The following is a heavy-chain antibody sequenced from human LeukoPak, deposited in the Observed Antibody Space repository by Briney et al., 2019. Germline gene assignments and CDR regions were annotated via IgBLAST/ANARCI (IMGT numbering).Heavy chain of an antibody. V-gene: IGHV4-59*01. CDR3: ARGVYIAAAQYGF. CDR1: GGSISTYY. Sequence: PSETLSLTCTVSGGSISTYYWNWIRQPPGKGLEWIGYIYYSGVTNYNPSLKSRVTISVDTSKNQFSLKLSSVTAADTAVYYCARGVYIAAAQYGFWGQGTLVTVSS. D-gene: IGHD6-13*01. CDR2: IYYSGVT. J-gene: IGHJ4*02.